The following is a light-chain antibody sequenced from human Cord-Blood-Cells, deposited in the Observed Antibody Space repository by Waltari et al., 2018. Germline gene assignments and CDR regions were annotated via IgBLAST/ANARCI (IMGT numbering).Light chain of an antibody. J-gene: IGKJ1*01. CDR2: DAS. CDR3: QQYGSSPT. Sequence: EIVLTQSPATLSLSPGERATLSCGASQGVSSSYLAWYQQKPGLAPRLLIYDASSRATGIPYRFSGSGAGTDFTLTISRLEPEDFAVYYCQQYGSSPTFGQGTKVEIK. CDR1: QGVSSSY. V-gene: IGKV3D-20*01.